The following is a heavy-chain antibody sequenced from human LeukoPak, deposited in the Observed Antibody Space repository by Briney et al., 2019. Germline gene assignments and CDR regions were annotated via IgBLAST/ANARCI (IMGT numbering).Heavy chain of an antibody. CDR1: GFTFSTYW. CDR3: ARDNYGVRGRWFDP. J-gene: IGHJ5*02. D-gene: IGHD4-17*01. V-gene: IGHV3-7*01. CDR2: IKPDGSDK. Sequence: GGSLRLSCAASGFTFSTYWMTWVRQAPGKGLEWVANIKPDGSDKYYVDSVKGRFTISRDNAKNSLYLQMNSLRAEDTAVYYCARDNYGVRGRWFDPWGQGTLVTVSS.